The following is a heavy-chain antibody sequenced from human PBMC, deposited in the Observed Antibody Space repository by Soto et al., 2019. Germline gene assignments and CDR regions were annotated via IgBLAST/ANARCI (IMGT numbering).Heavy chain of an antibody. D-gene: IGHD6-13*01. Sequence: KTSETLSLTCTVSGGSISSGDYYWSWIRQPPGKGLEWIGYIYYSGSTYYNPSLKSRVTISVDTSKNQFSLKLSSVTAADTAVYYCAHLPYSSSWPFDYWGQGTLVTVSS. V-gene: IGHV4-30-4*08. CDR3: AHLPYSSSWPFDY. CDR1: GGSISSGDYY. CDR2: IYYSGST. J-gene: IGHJ4*02.